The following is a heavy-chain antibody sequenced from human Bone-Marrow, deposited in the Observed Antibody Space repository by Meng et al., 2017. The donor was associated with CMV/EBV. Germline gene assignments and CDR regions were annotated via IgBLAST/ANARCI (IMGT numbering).Heavy chain of an antibody. CDR1: GYSISSGYY. Sequence: GILKISCTVSGYSISSGYYWGWIRQPPGKGLEWIGSIYHSGSTYYNPSLKSRVTISVDTSKNQFSLKLSSVTAADTAVYYCARVTFKQLLYVQDYWGQGTLVTVSS. CDR3: ARVTFKQLLYVQDY. D-gene: IGHD2-2*02. J-gene: IGHJ4*02. CDR2: IYHSGST. V-gene: IGHV4-38-2*02.